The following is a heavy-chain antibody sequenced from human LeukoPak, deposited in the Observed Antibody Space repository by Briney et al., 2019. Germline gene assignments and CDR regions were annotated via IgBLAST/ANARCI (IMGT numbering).Heavy chain of an antibody. D-gene: IGHD5-12*01. J-gene: IGHJ5*02. V-gene: IGHV3-74*01. CDR3: AKGPGARGHFNWFDP. CDR1: GFTFSSYW. CDR2: IYSDGSIT. Sequence: GGSLRLSCAASGFTFSSYWMHWVRQVPGKGLVWVSRIYSDGSITSYADFVKGRFTISRDNAKNTLYLQMNSLRADDTAVYYCAKGPGARGHFNWFDPWGQGTLVTVSS.